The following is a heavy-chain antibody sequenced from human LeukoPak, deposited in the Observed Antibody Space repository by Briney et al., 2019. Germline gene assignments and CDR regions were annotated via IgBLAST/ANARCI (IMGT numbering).Heavy chain of an antibody. CDR3: ARESGLRFLEWLPSITNYYYYYMDV. Sequence: SETLSFTCAVYGGSFSGYYWSWIRQPPGKGLEWIGEINHSGTTNYNPSLESRVTISVDTSKNQFSLKLSSVTAADTAVYYCARESGLRFLEWLPSITNYYYYYMDVWGKGTTVTVSS. CDR2: INHSGTT. J-gene: IGHJ6*03. D-gene: IGHD3-3*01. V-gene: IGHV4-34*01. CDR1: GGSFSGYY.